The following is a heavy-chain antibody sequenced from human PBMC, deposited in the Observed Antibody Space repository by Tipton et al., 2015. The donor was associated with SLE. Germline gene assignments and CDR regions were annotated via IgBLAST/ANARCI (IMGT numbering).Heavy chain of an antibody. V-gene: IGHV4-39*07. J-gene: IGHJ6*03. CDR3: SRGVERTKWYNRYYMDV. CDR2: VYSSGST. CDR1: GDSLRGSTYY. D-gene: IGHD1-1*01. Sequence: TLSLTCVVSGDSLRGSTYYWSWIRQPPGTGPEWIGSVYSSGSTYYNPFLMSRATLSIDTSSNQFYLKMSSVTAADTAVYYCSRGVERTKWYNRYYMDVWGKGTTVIVSS.